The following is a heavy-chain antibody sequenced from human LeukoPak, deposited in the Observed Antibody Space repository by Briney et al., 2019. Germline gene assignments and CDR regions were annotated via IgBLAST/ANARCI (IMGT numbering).Heavy chain of an antibody. V-gene: IGHV4-39*07. CDR2: IYYSGNT. CDR1: GGSISSSSYY. J-gene: IGHJ3*02. D-gene: IGHD1-26*01. CDR3: ASTKGGAFDI. Sequence: SETLSLTCTVSGGSISSSSYYWGWIRQPPRKGLEWIGSIYYSGNTYYNPSLKSRVTISVDTSTNQFSLKLSSVTAADTAVYYCASTKGGAFDIWGQGTMVTVSS.